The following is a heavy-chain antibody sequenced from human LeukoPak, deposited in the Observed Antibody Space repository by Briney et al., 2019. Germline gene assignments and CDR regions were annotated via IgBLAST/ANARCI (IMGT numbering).Heavy chain of an antibody. D-gene: IGHD5-18*01. CDR3: ARSKPLGYDF. CDR2: IYHSGST. Sequence: SETLSLTCAVPDYSISSGYYWGWIRQPPGKGLEWIGSIYHSGSTYYNPSLKSRVTISVDTSQNQFSLKLSSVTAADTAVYYCARSKPLGYDFWGQGTLVTVSS. CDR1: DYSISSGYY. J-gene: IGHJ4*02. V-gene: IGHV4-38-2*01.